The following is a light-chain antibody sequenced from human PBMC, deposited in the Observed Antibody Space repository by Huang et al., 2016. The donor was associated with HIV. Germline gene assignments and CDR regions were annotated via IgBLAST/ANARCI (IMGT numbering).Light chain of an antibody. CDR3: QQDNNWPLYT. Sequence: EIVMTQSPATLSVSPGERATLSCRASQSVSSNLAWYQQKPGQAPRLLIYGASTRATGIPARFSGSGSVTEFTLTISSLQSEDFAVYYCQQDNNWPLYTFGQGTKLEIK. CDR2: GAS. V-gene: IGKV3-15*01. J-gene: IGKJ2*01. CDR1: QSVSSN.